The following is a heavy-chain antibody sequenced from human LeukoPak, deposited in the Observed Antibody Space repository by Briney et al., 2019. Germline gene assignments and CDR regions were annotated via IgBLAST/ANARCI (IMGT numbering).Heavy chain of an antibody. J-gene: IGHJ1*01. V-gene: IGHV1-69*04. CDR3: ARGWYYDSSGYYYDQYFQH. CDR1: GGTFSSYA. Sequence: ASVKVSCKASGGTFSSYAISWVRQAPGQGLEWMGRIIPILGIANYAQKFQGRVTITADKSTSTAYMELSSLRSEDTAVYYCARGWYYDSSGYYYDQYFQHWGQGTLVTVSS. CDR2: IIPILGIA. D-gene: IGHD3-22*01.